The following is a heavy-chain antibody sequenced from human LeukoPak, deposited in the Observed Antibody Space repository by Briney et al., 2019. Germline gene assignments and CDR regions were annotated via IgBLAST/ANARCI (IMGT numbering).Heavy chain of an antibody. V-gene: IGHV1-2*04. J-gene: IGHJ5*02. Sequence: ASVKVSCKASGYTFTGYYMHWVRQAPGQGLEWMRWINPNSGGTNYAQKFQGWVTMTRDTSISTAYLQWSSLKASDTAMYYCARLKSSGWGSGHDWFDPWGQGTLVTVSS. CDR2: INPNSGGT. CDR3: ARLKSSGWGSGHDWFDP. D-gene: IGHD6-19*01. CDR1: GYTFTGYY.